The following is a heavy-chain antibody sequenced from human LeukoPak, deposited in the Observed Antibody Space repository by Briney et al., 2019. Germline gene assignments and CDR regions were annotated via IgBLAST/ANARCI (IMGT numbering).Heavy chain of an antibody. J-gene: IGHJ3*02. CDR2: IKQDGSQK. CDR3: ARVQDGGNWWTAFDI. Sequence: GGSLRLSCAASGFTFSDYYMSWIRQAPGKGPEWVANIKQDGSQKYFVDSVKGRFTISRDNAKNSLYLQMNSLRVEDTAVYFCARVQDGGNWWTAFDIWGLGTMVTVSS. CDR1: GFTFSDYY. D-gene: IGHD4-23*01. V-gene: IGHV3-7*01.